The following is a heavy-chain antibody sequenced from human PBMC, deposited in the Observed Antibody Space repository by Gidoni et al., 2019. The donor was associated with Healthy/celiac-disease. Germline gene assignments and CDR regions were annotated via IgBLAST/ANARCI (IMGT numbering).Heavy chain of an antibody. D-gene: IGHD3-22*01. CDR3: ATSYDSSGYYHY. CDR1: GFTFSSYA. CDR2: ISGSGGST. V-gene: IGHV3-23*01. Sequence: EVQLLESGGGLVQPGGSLRISCAASGFTFSSYAMSWVRQAPGKGLVWVSAISGSGGSTYYADSVKGRFTISRDNCKNTLYLQMNSLRAEDTAVYYCATSYDSSGYYHYWGQGTLVTVSS. J-gene: IGHJ4*02.